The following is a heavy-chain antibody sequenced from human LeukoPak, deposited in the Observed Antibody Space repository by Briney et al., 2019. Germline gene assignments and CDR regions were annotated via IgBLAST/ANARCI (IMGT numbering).Heavy chain of an antibody. D-gene: IGHD7-27*01. CDR2: IDPSDSYT. V-gene: IGHV5-10-1*04. CDR1: GYSFTSYW. Sequence: PGESLKISCKGSGYSFTSYWISWVRQMPGKGLERMGRIDPSDSYTNYSPSFQGQVTISADKSISTAYLQWSSLKASDTAMYYCARPNWARRYFDYWGQGTLVTVSS. CDR3: ARPNWARRYFDY. J-gene: IGHJ4*02.